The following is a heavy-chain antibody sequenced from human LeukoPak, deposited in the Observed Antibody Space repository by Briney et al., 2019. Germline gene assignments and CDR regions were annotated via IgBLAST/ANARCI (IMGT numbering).Heavy chain of an antibody. J-gene: IGHJ5*02. D-gene: IGHD2-2*01. V-gene: IGHV4-30-4*08. CDR3: ARGAGYCSSTSCLENNWFDP. CDR1: GGSISNGDHY. CDR2: IYYSGST. Sequence: SETLSLTCTVSGGSISNGDHYWSWIRQHPGKGLEWIGHIYYSGSTYYNPSLKSRVTISVDRSKNQFSLKLSSVTAADTAVYYCARGAGYCSSTSCLENNWFDPWGQGTLVTVSS.